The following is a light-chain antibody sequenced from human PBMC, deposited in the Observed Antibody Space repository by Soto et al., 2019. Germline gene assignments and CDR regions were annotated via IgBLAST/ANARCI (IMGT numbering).Light chain of an antibody. V-gene: IGLV1-51*01. CDR3: GSWDSSLSAYV. Sequence: SVLTQPPSVSAAPGQKVTISCSGSNCNIGGNSVSWYQQLPGTAPKLLIYDDNKRPSGIPDRFSGSKSGTSATLGITGFQTGDEADYYCGSWDSSLSAYVFGTGTKVTVL. J-gene: IGLJ1*01. CDR1: NCNIGGNS. CDR2: DDN.